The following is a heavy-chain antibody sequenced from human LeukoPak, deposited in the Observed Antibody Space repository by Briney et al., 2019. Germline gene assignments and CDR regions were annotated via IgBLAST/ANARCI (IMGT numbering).Heavy chain of an antibody. V-gene: IGHV1-18*01. CDR2: VSAYNGNT. CDR3: ARGYDILTGLPSPLDY. CDR1: GYTFTSYG. J-gene: IGHJ4*02. D-gene: IGHD3-9*01. Sequence: ASVKVSCKASGYTFTSYGISWVRQAPGQGLEWMGWVSAYNGNTNYAQKLQGRVTMTTDTSTSTAYMELRSLRSDDTAVYYCARGYDILTGLPSPLDYWGQGTLVTVSS.